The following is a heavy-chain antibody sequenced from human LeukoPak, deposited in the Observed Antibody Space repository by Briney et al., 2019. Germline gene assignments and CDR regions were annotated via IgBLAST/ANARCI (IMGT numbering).Heavy chain of an antibody. D-gene: IGHD6-19*01. J-gene: IGHJ4*02. V-gene: IGHV4-30-2*01. CDR3: ARDGSGWPYY. Sequence: PSETLSLTCAVSGGSISSGGYYWSWIRQPPGKGLEWIGYIYHSGSTYYNPSLKSRVTISVDRSKNQFSLKLSSVTAADTAVYYCARDGSGWPYYWGQGTLITVSS. CDR2: IYHSGST. CDR1: GGSISSGGYY.